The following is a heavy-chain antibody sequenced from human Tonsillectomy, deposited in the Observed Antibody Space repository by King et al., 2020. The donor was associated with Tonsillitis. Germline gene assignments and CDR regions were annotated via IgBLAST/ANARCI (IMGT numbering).Heavy chain of an antibody. CDR1: GGSISNIY. CDR2: VFNTWNT. J-gene: IGHJ3*01. Sequence: VQLQESGPGLVKPSETLSLTCTVSGGSISNIYWSWIRQPPGKGLEWIGYVFNTWNTNYNPSLKSRVTISVDTPKTQFSLRLTSVTAADTAVYYCARDFYGDGGGGYSAFDAWGQGTMVTVSS. D-gene: IGHD2-21*01. V-gene: IGHV4-59*01. CDR3: ARDFYGDGGGGYSAFDA.